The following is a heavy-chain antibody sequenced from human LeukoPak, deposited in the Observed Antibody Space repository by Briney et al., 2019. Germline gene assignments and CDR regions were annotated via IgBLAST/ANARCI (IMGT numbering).Heavy chain of an antibody. Sequence: SETLPLTCTVSGGSISSYYWSWIRQPPGKGLEWIGYIYYSGSNNYNPSIKSRVTISVDTSKNQFSLKLSSVTAADTAVYYCARGAVDYYDSSGYYYPPFDYWGQGTLVTVSS. CDR1: GGSISSYY. V-gene: IGHV4-59*01. D-gene: IGHD3-22*01. CDR2: IYYSGSN. CDR3: ARGAVDYYDSSGYYYPPFDY. J-gene: IGHJ4*02.